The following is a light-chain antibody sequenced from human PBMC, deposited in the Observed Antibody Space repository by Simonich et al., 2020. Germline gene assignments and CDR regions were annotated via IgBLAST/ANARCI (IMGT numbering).Light chain of an antibody. CDR2: KAS. V-gene: IGKV1-5*03. J-gene: IGKJ1*01. CDR3: QQYNSYWT. CDR1: RSISSW. Sequence: DIQMTQSPSPLSASVGDRVTITCRASRSISSWLAWYQQKPGKAPKLLIYKASSLESGVPSRFSGSGSGTEFTLTISSLQPDDFATDYCQQYNSYWTFGQGTKVEIK.